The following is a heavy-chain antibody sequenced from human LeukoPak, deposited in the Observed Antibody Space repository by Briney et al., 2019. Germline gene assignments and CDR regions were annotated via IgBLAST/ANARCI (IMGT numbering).Heavy chain of an antibody. V-gene: IGHV1-3*01. Sequence: ASVNVSCKASGYTLTSYAMHWVRQAPARRHEWMGWINAGNGNTKYSQKFQGRVTIARDTSASTAYLELSSLRAEDTAVYYCARILRLYDSRAHDAFDIWGQGTMVTVST. J-gene: IGHJ3*02. CDR1: GYTLTSYA. CDR2: INAGNGNT. CDR3: ARILRLYDSRAHDAFDI. D-gene: IGHD3-22*01.